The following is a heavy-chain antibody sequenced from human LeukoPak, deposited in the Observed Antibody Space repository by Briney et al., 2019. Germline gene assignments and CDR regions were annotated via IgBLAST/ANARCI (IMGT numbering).Heavy chain of an antibody. CDR1: GCTFSSYA. V-gene: IGHV1-69*05. Sequence: SVKVSCKASGCTFSSYAISWVRQAPGQGLEWVGGIIPIFGTANYPQKFQGRVTITTDESTSTPYMELSSLRSDDTAVYYCARLSVCSSTSCYTDLPDAFDICGQGTMVTVSS. D-gene: IGHD2-2*02. J-gene: IGHJ3*02. CDR3: ARLSVCSSTSCYTDLPDAFDI. CDR2: IIPIFGTA.